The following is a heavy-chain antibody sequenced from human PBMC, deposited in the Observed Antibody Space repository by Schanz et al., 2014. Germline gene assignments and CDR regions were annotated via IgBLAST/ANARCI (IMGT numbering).Heavy chain of an antibody. J-gene: IGHJ4*02. D-gene: IGHD6-13*01. CDR3: AKDIGYSSKWYIDY. CDR1: GFSFDDYA. V-gene: IGHV3-9*01. CDR2: ITWNSGGI. Sequence: SCASSGFSFDDYAMHWVRQAPGKGLECVSSITWNSGGIGYADSVKGRFTISRDNAKNSLYVQRNSLRPEDTAVYYCAKDIGYSSKWYIDYGGQGTLVNVSS.